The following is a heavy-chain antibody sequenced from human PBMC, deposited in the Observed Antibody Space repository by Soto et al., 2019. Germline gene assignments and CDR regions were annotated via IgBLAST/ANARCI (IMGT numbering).Heavy chain of an antibody. CDR1: GFIFTDSA. J-gene: IGHJ4*02. Sequence: AGGSLRLSCAASGFIFTDSAIHWVRQASGKGLEWVGRIRNKVNTYATLYAASVKGRFTISRDDSMNTTYLQMNNLKTEDTAVYYCTRRRDWTAMDPLDHWGQGTLVTVSS. CDR3: TRRRDWTAMDPLDH. V-gene: IGHV3-73*01. D-gene: IGHD5-18*01. CDR2: IRNKVNTYAT.